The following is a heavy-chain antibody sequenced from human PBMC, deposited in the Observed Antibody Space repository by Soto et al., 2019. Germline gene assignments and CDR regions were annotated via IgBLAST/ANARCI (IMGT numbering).Heavy chain of an antibody. J-gene: IGHJ3*01. CDR3: VRDRGYPDSFDV. D-gene: IGHD3-10*01. V-gene: IGHV3-30*03. CDR1: GFNFSTYG. CDR2: ISYDGSHK. Sequence: GGSLRLSCTASGFNFSTYGLHWVRQAPGRGLEWVAVISYDGSHKFSADSVKGRFTISRDNAKNTLYLQMNSLKAEDTAVYYCVRDRGYPDSFDVWGRGTMVTVSS.